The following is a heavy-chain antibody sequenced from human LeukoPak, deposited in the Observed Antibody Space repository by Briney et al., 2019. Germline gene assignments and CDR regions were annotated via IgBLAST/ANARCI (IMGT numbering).Heavy chain of an antibody. Sequence: PSETLSLTCTVSGGSISSGGYYWSWIRQPPGKGLEWIGYIYHSGSTYYNPSLKSRVTISVDRSKNQFSLKLSSVTAADTAVYYCARGEHDYSNYYISAPYYFDYWGQGTLVTVSS. D-gene: IGHD4-11*01. CDR2: IYHSGST. CDR1: GGSISSGGYY. V-gene: IGHV4-30-2*01. J-gene: IGHJ4*02. CDR3: ARGEHDYSNYYISAPYYFDY.